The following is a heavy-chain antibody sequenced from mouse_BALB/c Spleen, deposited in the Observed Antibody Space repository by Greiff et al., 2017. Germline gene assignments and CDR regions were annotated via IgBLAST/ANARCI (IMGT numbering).Heavy chain of an antibody. CDR2: INPSTGYT. D-gene: IGHD2-4*01. CDR1: GYTFTSYW. Sequence: QVQLKESGAELAKPGASVKMSCKASGYTFTSYWMHWVKQRPGQGLEWIGYINPSTGYTEYNQKFKDKATLTADKSSSTAYMQLSSLTSEDSAVYYCATMITFAYWGQGTLVTVSA. J-gene: IGHJ3*01. V-gene: IGHV1-7*01. CDR3: ATMITFAY.